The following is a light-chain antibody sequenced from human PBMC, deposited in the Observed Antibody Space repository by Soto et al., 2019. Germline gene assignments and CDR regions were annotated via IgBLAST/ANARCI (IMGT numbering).Light chain of an antibody. CDR1: SRDVGASDY. Sequence: QSALTQPPSASGSPGQSVAISCTGTSRDVGASDYVSWYQQHSGKAPKLLLYEVNKRPSGVPDRFSGSKSGNTASLTVSAFQADDEADYYCLSHSGSSNVLGTGTKLTVL. CDR2: EVN. V-gene: IGLV2-8*01. CDR3: LSHSGSSNV. J-gene: IGLJ1*01.